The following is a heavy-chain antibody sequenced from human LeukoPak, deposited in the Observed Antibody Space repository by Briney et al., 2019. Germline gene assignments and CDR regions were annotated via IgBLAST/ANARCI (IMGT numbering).Heavy chain of an antibody. CDR3: ARHAPFGGYLDY. CDR1: GGSFSGYY. D-gene: IGHD2-15*01. J-gene: IGHJ4*02. V-gene: IGHV4-34*01. Sequence: PSETLSLTCAVYGGSFSGYYWSWIRQPPGKGLEWIGEINHSGSTNYNPSLKSRVTISVDTSKNQFSLKLSSVTAADTAVYYCARHAPFGGYLDYWGQGTLVTVSS. CDR2: INHSGST.